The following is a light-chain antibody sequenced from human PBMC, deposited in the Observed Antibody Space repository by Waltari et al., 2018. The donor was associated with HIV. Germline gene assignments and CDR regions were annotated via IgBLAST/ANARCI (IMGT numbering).Light chain of an antibody. CDR2: RNN. J-gene: IGLJ2*01. CDR3: QSYDGTLSGVV. V-gene: IGLV1-40*01. CDR1: SSTIGAGYD. Sequence: QSVLTQPPSVSGAPGQRVTISCTGSSSTIGAGYDVHWYQHLPGTAPTLLIYRNNNRPSGVPDRFSGCKSGTPASLAITGLQPEDEAQYYCQSYDGTLSGVVFGGGTKLTVL.